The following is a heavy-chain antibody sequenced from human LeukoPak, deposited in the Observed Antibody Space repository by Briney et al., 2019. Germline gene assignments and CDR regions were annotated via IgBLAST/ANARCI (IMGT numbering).Heavy chain of an antibody. Sequence: SETLSLTCTVSGGSISSSSYYWGWIRQPPGKGLEWIGSIYYSGSTNYNPSLKSRVTISVDTSKNQFSLKLSSVTAADTAVYYCARSIAAAGTYYGMDVWGQGTTVTVSS. D-gene: IGHD6-13*01. CDR3: ARSIAAAGTYYGMDV. CDR2: IYYSGST. V-gene: IGHV4-39*07. CDR1: GGSISSSSYY. J-gene: IGHJ6*02.